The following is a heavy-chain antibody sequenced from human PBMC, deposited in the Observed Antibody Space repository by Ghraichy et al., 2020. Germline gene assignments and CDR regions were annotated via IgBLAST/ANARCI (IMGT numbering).Heavy chain of an antibody. CDR2: INHSGST. Sequence: SETLSLTCAVYGGSFSGYYWSWIRQPPGKGLEWIGEINHSGSTNYNPSLKSRVTISVDTSKNQFSLKLSSVTAADTAVYYCAGLTGDDAFDIWGQGTMVTVSS. V-gene: IGHV4-34*01. J-gene: IGHJ3*02. CDR1: GGSFSGYY. D-gene: IGHD7-27*01. CDR3: AGLTGDDAFDI.